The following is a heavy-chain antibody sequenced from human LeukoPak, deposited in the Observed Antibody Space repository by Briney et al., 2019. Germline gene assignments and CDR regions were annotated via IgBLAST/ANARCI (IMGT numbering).Heavy chain of an antibody. V-gene: IGHV3-48*04. CDR2: ISSSSVTI. CDR3: ARESINPLPQLGFDP. Sequence: GGSLRLSCAASEFTFGSYSMNWVRQAPGKGLEWVSYISSSSVTIYYADSVKGRFTISRDNAKNSLYLQMNSLRAEDTAVYYCARESINPLPQLGFDPWGQGTLVTVSS. J-gene: IGHJ5*02. D-gene: IGHD1-1*01. CDR1: EFTFGSYS.